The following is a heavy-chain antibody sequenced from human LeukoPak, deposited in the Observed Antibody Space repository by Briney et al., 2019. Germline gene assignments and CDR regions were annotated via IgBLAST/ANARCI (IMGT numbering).Heavy chain of an antibody. CDR2: IYPGDSDT. Sequence: GESLKISCKGSGYSFTSYWIAWVRQMPGKGLEWKGIIYPGDSDTKYSPSFQGQVTISADKSITTAYLQWSSLKASDTAMYYCASSRIVGATDAFDIWGQGTMVTVSS. CDR1: GYSFTSYW. D-gene: IGHD1-26*01. V-gene: IGHV5-51*01. J-gene: IGHJ3*02. CDR3: ASSRIVGATDAFDI.